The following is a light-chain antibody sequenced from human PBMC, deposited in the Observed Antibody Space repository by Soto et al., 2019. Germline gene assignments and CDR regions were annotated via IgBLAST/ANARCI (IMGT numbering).Light chain of an antibody. J-gene: IGKJ3*01. V-gene: IGKV1-5*01. CDR1: QSIGRS. CDR2: EAS. CDR3: QQYNSFLLT. Sequence: DIQMTQSPSTLSASVGDRVTITCQASQSIGRSLAWYQQKLGEAPNLLIYEASSLESGVPSRFSGSGSGTEFTLTISSLQPDDFATYYCQQYNSFLLTFGPGTTVDIK.